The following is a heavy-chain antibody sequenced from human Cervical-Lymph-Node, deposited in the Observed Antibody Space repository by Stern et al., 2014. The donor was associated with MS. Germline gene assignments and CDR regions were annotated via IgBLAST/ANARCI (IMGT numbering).Heavy chain of an antibody. CDR2: IYPRDSDP. Sequence: EVQLVESGAEVKKPGESLKISCKGSGYTFTNNWIVWVRQMPGKGLEWMGMIYPRDSDPRYSPPFQGQVTISADKSITTAYLQWSSLKASDTAMYFCARGGTLALDYWGQGTLVTVSS. CDR3: ARGGTLALDY. J-gene: IGHJ4*02. V-gene: IGHV5-51*03. D-gene: IGHD2/OR15-2a*01. CDR1: GYTFTNNW.